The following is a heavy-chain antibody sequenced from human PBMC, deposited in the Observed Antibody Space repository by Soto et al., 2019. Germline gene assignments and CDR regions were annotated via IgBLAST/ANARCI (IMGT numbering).Heavy chain of an antibody. V-gene: IGHV4-59*01. CDR2: IYYSGST. J-gene: IGHJ6*03. CDR1: GGSISSYY. Sequence: QVQLQESGPGLVKPSETLSLTCTVSGGSISSYYWSWIRQPPGKGLEWIGYIYYSGSTNYNPSLKSRVTISVDTSKNQFSLKLSSVTAADTAVYYCARGNSDYYDYYMDVWGKGTTVTVSS. D-gene: IGHD1-1*01. CDR3: ARGNSDYYDYYMDV.